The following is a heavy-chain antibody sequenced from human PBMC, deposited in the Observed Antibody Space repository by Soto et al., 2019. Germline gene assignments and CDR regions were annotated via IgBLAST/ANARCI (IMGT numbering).Heavy chain of an antibody. D-gene: IGHD2-15*01. CDR1: GFTFSSYA. J-gene: IGHJ4*02. V-gene: IGHV3-23*01. Sequence: GGSLRLSCAASGFTFSSYAMSWARQAPGKGLEWVSAISGSGGSTYYADSVKGRFTISRDNSKNTLYLQMNSLRAEDTAVYYCAKGSIVVVVAAESIYYFDYWGQGTLVTVSS. CDR2: ISGSGGST. CDR3: AKGSIVVVVAAESIYYFDY.